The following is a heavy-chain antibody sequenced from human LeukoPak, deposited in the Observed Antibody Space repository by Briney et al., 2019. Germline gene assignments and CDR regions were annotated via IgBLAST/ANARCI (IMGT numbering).Heavy chain of an antibody. J-gene: IGHJ4*02. D-gene: IGHD3-22*01. CDR2: MYYTGST. V-gene: IGHV4-59*12. CDR3: ARDTRRDYYDNSGYFDY. CDR1: GGSISSYF. Sequence: PSETLSLTCSVSGGSISSYFWSWIRQPPGKGLEWIGSMYYTGSTNYNPSLKSRVTISVDTSKTQYSLKLSSVTAADTAVYYCARDTRRDYYDNSGYFDYWGQGTLVTVSS.